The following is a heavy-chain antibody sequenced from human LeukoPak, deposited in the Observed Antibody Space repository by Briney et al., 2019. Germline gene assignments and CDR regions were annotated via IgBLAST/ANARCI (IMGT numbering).Heavy chain of an antibody. V-gene: IGHV1-18*01. CDR2: ISAYNGNT. CDR3: ARDQLLEWSNPPRWFDP. CDR1: GYTFTSYG. Sequence: GASVKVSCKASGYTFTSYGISWVRQAPGQGLEWMGWISAYNGNTNYAQKLQGRVTMTTDTSTSTAYMELRSLRSDDAAVYYCARDQLLEWSNPPRWFDPWGQGTLVTVSS. J-gene: IGHJ5*02. D-gene: IGHD3-3*01.